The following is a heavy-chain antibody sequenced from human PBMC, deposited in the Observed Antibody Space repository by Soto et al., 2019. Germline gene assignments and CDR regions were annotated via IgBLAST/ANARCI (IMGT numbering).Heavy chain of an antibody. CDR1: GYTFTSYH. J-gene: IGHJ6*02. Sequence: ASVKVSCKAAGYTFTSYHMPWVRQAPGQGLESMAIINPSGGSTSYAQKLKGRVTMTRDTSTSTVYMERGSLRSEDTAVYYCARWAQGRDYYYYYGMDVWGQGTAVGVS. CDR3: ARWAQGRDYYYYYGMDV. V-gene: IGHV1-46*04. CDR2: INPSGGST.